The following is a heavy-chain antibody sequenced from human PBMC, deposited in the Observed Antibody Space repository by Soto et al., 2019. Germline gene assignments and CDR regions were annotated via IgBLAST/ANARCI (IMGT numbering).Heavy chain of an antibody. CDR1: GESFIGYY. CDR2: INHGGST. D-gene: IGHD5-12*01. V-gene: IGHV4-34*04. J-gene: IGHJ5*02. Sequence: QVHLQQWGAGLLKPSETLSLTCAVYGESFIGYYWTWIRQSPGKGLEWIGEINHGGSTNNNPSLKSRDTISIDTSKNQFSLKLTSVTAADTSVYYCARTDIVTTNGFDPWGQGTLVTVSS. CDR3: ARTDIVTTNGFDP.